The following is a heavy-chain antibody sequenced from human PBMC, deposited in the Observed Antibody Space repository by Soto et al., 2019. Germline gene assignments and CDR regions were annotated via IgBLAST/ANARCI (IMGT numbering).Heavy chain of an antibody. CDR3: AREWYYDFWKHWFDP. CDR2: IYYSGST. J-gene: IGHJ5*02. V-gene: IGHV4-59*01. Sequence: SETLSLTCTVSGGSISSYYWSWIRQPPGKGLEWIGYIYYSGSTNYNPSLKSRVTISVDTSKNQFSLKLSSVTAADTAVYYCAREWYYDFWKHWFDPWGQGALVTVSS. CDR1: GGSISSYY. D-gene: IGHD3-3*01.